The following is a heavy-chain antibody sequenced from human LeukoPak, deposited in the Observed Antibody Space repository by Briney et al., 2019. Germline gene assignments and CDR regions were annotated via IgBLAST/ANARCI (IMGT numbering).Heavy chain of an antibody. V-gene: IGHV4-39*01. CDR2: IYYSGST. Sequence: SETLSLTCAVSGGSISSGGYSWSWIRQPPEKGLEWIGSIYYSGSTYYNPSLKSRVPISVDTSKNQFSLTLSSVTAADTAVYYCARHSSGWYYFDYWGQGTLVTVSS. CDR3: ARHSSGWYYFDY. J-gene: IGHJ4*02. CDR1: GGSISSGGYS. D-gene: IGHD6-19*01.